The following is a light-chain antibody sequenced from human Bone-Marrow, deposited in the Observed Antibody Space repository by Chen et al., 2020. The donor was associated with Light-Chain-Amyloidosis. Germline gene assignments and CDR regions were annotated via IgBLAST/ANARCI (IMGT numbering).Light chain of an antibody. CDR1: QSISSY. J-gene: IGKJ4*01. CDR3: QQSYSTPR. Sequence: DIQMTQSPSSLSASVGDRVTITCRASQSISSYLNWYQQKPGKAPKLLIYAASSLQSEVPSRFSGSGSGTDFTLTISSLQPEDFATYYCQQSYSTPRFGGGTKVEIK. V-gene: IGKV1-39*01. CDR2: AAS.